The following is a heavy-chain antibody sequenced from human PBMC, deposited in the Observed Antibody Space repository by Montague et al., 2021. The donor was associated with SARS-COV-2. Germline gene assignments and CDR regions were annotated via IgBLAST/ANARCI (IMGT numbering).Heavy chain of an antibody. CDR3: ARVGRQQLVRLSGMDV. V-gene: IGHV4-39*07. CDR2: IYYSGST. CDR1: GGSIRSSSYY. D-gene: IGHD6-13*01. Sequence: SETLSLTCTVSGGSIRSSSYYWGWIRQPPGKGLEWIGSIYYSGSTYYNPSLKGRVTISVDTSKNQFSLKLSSVTAADTAVYYCARVGRQQLVRLSGMDVWGQGTTVTVSS. J-gene: IGHJ6*02.